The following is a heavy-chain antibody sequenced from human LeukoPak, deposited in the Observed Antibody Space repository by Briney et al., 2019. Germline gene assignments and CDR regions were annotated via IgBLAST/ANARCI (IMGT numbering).Heavy chain of an antibody. V-gene: IGHV4-39*01. CDR2: IYYSGST. CDR3: ARLSDYVAIDY. Sequence: PSETLSLTCTVSGGSISSSSYYWGWIRQPPGKGLEWIGSIYYSGSTYYNPSLKSRVTISVETSKNQFSLKLSSVTAADTAVYYCARLSDYVAIDYWGQGTLVTVSS. D-gene: IGHD3-16*01. CDR1: GGSISSSSYY. J-gene: IGHJ4*02.